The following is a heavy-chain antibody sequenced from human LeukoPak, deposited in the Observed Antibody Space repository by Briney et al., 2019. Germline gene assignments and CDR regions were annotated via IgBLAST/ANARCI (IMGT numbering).Heavy chain of an antibody. CDR2: IGGSGGST. CDR1: GFTFSTYA. Sequence: GGSLRLSCAASGFTFSTYAMSWVRQAPGKGLEWVSGIGGSGGSTYYVDSVQGRFTISRDNSKNTLYLQMNNLRAEDTAVYYCAKVGVQYSGWYPSHFDYWGQGTLVIVSS. J-gene: IGHJ4*02. D-gene: IGHD6-19*01. V-gene: IGHV3-23*01. CDR3: AKVGVQYSGWYPSHFDY.